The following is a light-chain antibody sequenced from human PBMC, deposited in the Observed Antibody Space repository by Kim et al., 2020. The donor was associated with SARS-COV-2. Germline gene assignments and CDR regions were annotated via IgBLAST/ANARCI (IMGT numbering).Light chain of an antibody. J-gene: IGKJ3*01. CDR3: QQYGSSFT. CDR1: QSVSSSY. Sequence: LPPGERATLSCRASQSVSSSYLAWYQQKPGQAPRLLIYGASSRATGIPDRFSGSGSGTDFTLTISRLEPEDFAVYYCQQYGSSFTFGPGTKGGYQ. V-gene: IGKV3-20*01. CDR2: GAS.